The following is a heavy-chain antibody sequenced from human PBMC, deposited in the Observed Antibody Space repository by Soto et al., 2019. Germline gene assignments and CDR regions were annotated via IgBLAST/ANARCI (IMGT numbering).Heavy chain of an antibody. CDR2: IYSGGST. CDR1: GFTVSSNY. CDR3: ARLHSSGLLYYFDY. J-gene: IGHJ4*02. D-gene: IGHD6-19*01. V-gene: IGHV3-66*01. Sequence: EVQLVESGGGLVQPGGSLRLSCAASGFTVSSNYMSWVRQAPGKGLEWVSVIYSGGSTYYADSVKGRFTISRDNSKNTLYLQMNSLRAEDTAVYYCARLHSSGLLYYFDYWGQGTLVTVSS.